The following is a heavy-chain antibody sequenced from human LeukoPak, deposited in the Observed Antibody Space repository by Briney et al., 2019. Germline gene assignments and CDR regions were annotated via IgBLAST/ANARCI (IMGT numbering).Heavy chain of an antibody. Sequence: PSETLSLTCAVYGGSFSGYYWSWIRQPAGKGLEWIGEINHSGSTNYNPSLKSRVTISVDTSKNQFSLKLSSVTAADTAVYYCATIGFWSGPIPTYYMDVWGKGTTVTVSS. J-gene: IGHJ6*03. CDR3: ATIGFWSGPIPTYYMDV. CDR2: INHSGST. V-gene: IGHV4-34*01. D-gene: IGHD3-3*01. CDR1: GGSFSGYY.